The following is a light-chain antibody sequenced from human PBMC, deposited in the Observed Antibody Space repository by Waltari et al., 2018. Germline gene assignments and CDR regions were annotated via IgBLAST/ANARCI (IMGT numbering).Light chain of an antibody. CDR1: QSVTTL. CDR3: QQRSSWGFT. V-gene: IGKV3-11*01. CDR2: DAS. Sequence: EIVLTQSPATVSLSPGESATLSCRASQSVTTLLAWYQQRPGQAPRLHIYDASNRATGIPARFSGSGFGTGFTLTISNLDPEDSAIYYCQQRSSWGFTFGPGTKVEIK. J-gene: IGKJ3*01.